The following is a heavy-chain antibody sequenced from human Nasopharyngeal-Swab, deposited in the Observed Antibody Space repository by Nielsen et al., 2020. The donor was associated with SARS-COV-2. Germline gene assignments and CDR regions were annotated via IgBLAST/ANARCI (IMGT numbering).Heavy chain of an antibody. J-gene: IGHJ3*02. Sequence: GESLKISCKGSGYSFTSYWIGWVRQMPGKGLEWMGILYPGDSDTRYSPSFQGQVTISADKSISTAYLQWSSLKASDTAMYYCARRAYDILTGYLLDAFDIWGQGTMVTVSS. V-gene: IGHV5-51*01. CDR2: LYPGDSDT. CDR3: ARRAYDILTGYLLDAFDI. CDR1: GYSFTSYW. D-gene: IGHD3-9*01.